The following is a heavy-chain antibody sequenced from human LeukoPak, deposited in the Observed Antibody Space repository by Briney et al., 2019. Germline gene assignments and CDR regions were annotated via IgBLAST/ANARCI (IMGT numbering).Heavy chain of an antibody. CDR1: GGSISSYW. V-gene: IGHV4-4*07. CDR2: IYTTGRT. CDR3: ARGGYTISSYIFDY. D-gene: IGHD3-16*02. Sequence: KASETLSLTCSVSGGSISSYWWSWIRQPAGKGLEFIGRIYTTGRTNYSPSLKSRVSMSVDTSKNKFSLELRSVTAADTAVYFCARGGYTISSYIFDYWGQGALVTVSS. J-gene: IGHJ4*02.